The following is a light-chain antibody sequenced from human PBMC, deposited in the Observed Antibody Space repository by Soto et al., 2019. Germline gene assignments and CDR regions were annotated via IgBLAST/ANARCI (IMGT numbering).Light chain of an antibody. V-gene: IGKV3-11*01. Sequence: EIVLTQSPDTLSLSPGERATLSCRASQSVGSYLAWYQQKVGQAPRLLIYGASNRATGIPARFSGDGSGTDFTLTVSSLEPEDFAVYYCQQRTNWPPGYTFGQGTRLEIK. J-gene: IGKJ2*01. CDR1: QSVGSY. CDR3: QQRTNWPPGYT. CDR2: GAS.